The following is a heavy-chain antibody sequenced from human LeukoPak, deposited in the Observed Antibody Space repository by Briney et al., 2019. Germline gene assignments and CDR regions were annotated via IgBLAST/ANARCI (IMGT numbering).Heavy chain of an antibody. CDR1: GYSFTSYW. CDR2: IYPGDSDT. V-gene: IGHV5-51*01. CDR3: ATVRGWQLVPEEFQH. D-gene: IGHD6-6*01. Sequence: GESLKISCKGSGYSFTSYWIGWVRQMPGKGLEWMGIIYPGDSDTRYGPSFQGQVTISADKSISTAYLQWSSLKASDTAMYYCATVRGWQLVPEEFQHWGQGTLVTVSS. J-gene: IGHJ1*01.